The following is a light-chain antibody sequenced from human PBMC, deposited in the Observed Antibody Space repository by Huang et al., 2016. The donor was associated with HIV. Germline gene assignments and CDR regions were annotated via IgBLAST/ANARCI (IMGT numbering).Light chain of an antibody. V-gene: IGKV1-5*03. CDR3: QYGET. Sequence: DIQLTQSPSTLSASVGDRLTTTCRASQNISSWLAWYQQKPGKAPKLLIYQISRLQSGVPSRFSGSGSGTKFTLTINSLQPDDIGTYYCQYGETFGQGSKVEVK. CDR2: QIS. CDR1: QNISSW. J-gene: IGKJ1*01.